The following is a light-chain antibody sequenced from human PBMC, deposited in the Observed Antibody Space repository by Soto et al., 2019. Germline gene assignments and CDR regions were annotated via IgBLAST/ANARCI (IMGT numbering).Light chain of an antibody. CDR1: QSVSSSY. CDR2: GAS. Sequence: EIVLTQSPGTLSLSPGERATLSCRASQSVSSSYLAWYQQKPGQAPRLLIYGASSRATCIPDRFSGSGSGKDFTLNISRLEPEAFALYYCQQSGSSPTITFGQGPRLEIK. J-gene: IGKJ5*01. CDR3: QQSGSSPTIT. V-gene: IGKV3-20*01.